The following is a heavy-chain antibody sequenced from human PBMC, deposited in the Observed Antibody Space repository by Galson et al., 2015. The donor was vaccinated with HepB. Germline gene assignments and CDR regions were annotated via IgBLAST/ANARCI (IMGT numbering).Heavy chain of an antibody. J-gene: IGHJ3*02. Sequence: SLRLSCAASGFTFSSYSMNWVRQAPGKGLEWVSSISSSSSYIYYADSVKGRFTISRDNAKNSLYLQMNSLRAEDTAVYYCARDRSYGDLYDAFDIWGQGTMVTVSS. CDR3: ARDRSYGDLYDAFDI. D-gene: IGHD4-17*01. CDR1: GFTFSSYS. V-gene: IGHV3-21*01. CDR2: ISSSSSYI.